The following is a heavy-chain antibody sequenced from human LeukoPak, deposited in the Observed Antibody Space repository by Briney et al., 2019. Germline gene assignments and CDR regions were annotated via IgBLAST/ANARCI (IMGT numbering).Heavy chain of an antibody. Sequence: GSLRLSCAASGFPFSIYTMNWVRPGSGEGLEWVSSISGSSNDIYYADSVKGRFTISRDNAKNSLYLQMNSLRAEDTAVYYCATDYYCSGGSCYPPDWGQGTLVTVSS. CDR3: ATDYYCSGGSCYPPD. CDR2: ISGSSNDI. CDR1: GFPFSIYT. J-gene: IGHJ4*02. V-gene: IGHV3-21*01. D-gene: IGHD2-15*01.